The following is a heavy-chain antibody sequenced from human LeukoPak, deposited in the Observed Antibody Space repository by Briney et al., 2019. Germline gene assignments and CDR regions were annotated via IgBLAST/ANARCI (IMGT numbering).Heavy chain of an antibody. CDR3: ARSFYNWFDP. Sequence: SETLSLTCTVSGGSINSYYWSWIRQPPGKGLEWIGYIYYSGTTNYNPSLKSRVTISIDTSKNQFSLKLSSVTAADTAVYYCARSFYNWFDPWGQGTLVTVSS. CDR2: IYYSGTT. CDR1: GGSINSYY. V-gene: IGHV4-59*12. J-gene: IGHJ5*02. D-gene: IGHD3-16*02.